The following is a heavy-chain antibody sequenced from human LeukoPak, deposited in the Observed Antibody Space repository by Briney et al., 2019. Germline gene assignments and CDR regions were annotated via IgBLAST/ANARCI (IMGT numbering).Heavy chain of an antibody. D-gene: IGHD3-3*01. J-gene: IGHJ3*02. CDR2: INHSGST. Sequence: SETLSLTCAVYGGSFSGYYWSWIRQPPGKGLEWIGEINHSGSTNYNPSLKSRATISVDTSKNQFSLKLSSVTAADTAVYYCARATIGSYDFWSGYYAKTAFDIWGQGTMVTVSS. CDR1: GGSFSGYY. V-gene: IGHV4-34*01. CDR3: ARATIGSYDFWSGYYAKTAFDI.